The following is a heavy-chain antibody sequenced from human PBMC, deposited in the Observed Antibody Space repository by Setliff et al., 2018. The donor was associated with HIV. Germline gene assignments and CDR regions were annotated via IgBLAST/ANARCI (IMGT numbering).Heavy chain of an antibody. D-gene: IGHD3-3*02. CDR3: ARTIKEHLAVLWFDP. J-gene: IGHJ5*02. V-gene: IGHV4-61*02. Sequence: SETLSLTCSVSGGSISSGSHYWSWIRQPAGKGLEWIGRIYTSGSTKYNPSLESRVTISVDTSKNQFSLRLSSVTAADTAVYYCARTIKEHLAVLWFDPWGQGTLVTVYS. CDR1: GGSISSGSHY. CDR2: IYTSGST.